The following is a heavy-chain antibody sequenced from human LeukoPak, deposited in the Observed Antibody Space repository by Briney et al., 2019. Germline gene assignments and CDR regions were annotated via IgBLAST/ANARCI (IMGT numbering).Heavy chain of an antibody. D-gene: IGHD3-16*01. CDR3: ARGGGMFDY. CDR2: IYSGGNT. V-gene: IGHV3-53*01. J-gene: IGHJ4*02. Sequence: GGTLRLSCAVSGVSVSNDYKSWVRQAPGKRMECVSVIYSGGNTYYADSVKGRFTISRDNTKNTVYLQMNTVRAEDAGVYYCARGGGMFDYWGQGTLVTVSS. CDR1: GVSVSNDY.